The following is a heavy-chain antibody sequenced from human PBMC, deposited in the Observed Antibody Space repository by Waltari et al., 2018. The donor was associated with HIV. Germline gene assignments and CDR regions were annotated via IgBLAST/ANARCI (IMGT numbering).Heavy chain of an antibody. D-gene: IGHD3-3*01. CDR2: ISTYNDDT. J-gene: IGHJ4*02. Sequence: QVHLVQSGTEMKKPGASVKVSCKASGYTFTRYGMTWVRKAPGQGPEWMGWISTYNDDTSYAQKFQGRITLTTDTSTNTAFMDLRDLRLDDTAVYYCARDLFMVFGVAPGHWGQGTLVTVSS. CDR3: ARDLFMVFGVAPGH. CDR1: GYTFTRYG. V-gene: IGHV1-18*01.